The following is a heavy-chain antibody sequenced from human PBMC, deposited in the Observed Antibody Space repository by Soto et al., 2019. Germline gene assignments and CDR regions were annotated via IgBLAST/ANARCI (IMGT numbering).Heavy chain of an antibody. Sequence: EVQVVESGGGLVQPGRSLRLSCTGSGFTFGDYGLSWFRQAPGKGLEWVSFIRSKAHGGTTEYAASVKGRCTISSDDSKSIAYLQMNSLKSEETAVYYCSRVKDYGATGWFDPWGQGTLVTVSS. CDR1: GFTFGDYG. CDR3: SRVKDYGATGWFDP. CDR2: IRSKAHGGTT. D-gene: IGHD4-17*01. J-gene: IGHJ5*02. V-gene: IGHV3-49*03.